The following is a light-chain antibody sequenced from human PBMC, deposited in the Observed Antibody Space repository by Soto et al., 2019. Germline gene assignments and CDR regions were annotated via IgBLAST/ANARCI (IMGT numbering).Light chain of an antibody. J-gene: IGKJ1*01. CDR3: QQRSNWPWT. CDR1: QSVSSN. Sequence: EILLTQTPATLSVSPGERATLSCRASQSVSSNLAWYQQKPGQAPRLLIYDASNRATGIPARFSGSGSGTDFTLTISSLEPEDFAVYYCQQRSNWPWTFGQGTKADIK. V-gene: IGKV3-11*01. CDR2: DAS.